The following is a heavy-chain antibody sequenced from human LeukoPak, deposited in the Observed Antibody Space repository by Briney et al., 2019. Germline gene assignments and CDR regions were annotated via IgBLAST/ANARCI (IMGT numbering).Heavy chain of an antibody. D-gene: IGHD2-15*01. CDR1: GFTFSSYE. Sequence: GGSLRLSCAASGFTFSSYEMNWVRQAPGKGLEWVSYISSSGSTIYYADSVKGRFTISRDNAKNSLYLQMNSLRAEDTAVYYCARLYCSGGSCYYYYFDYWGQGTLVTVSS. CDR3: ARLYCSGGSCYYYYFDY. CDR2: ISSSGSTI. J-gene: IGHJ4*02. V-gene: IGHV3-48*03.